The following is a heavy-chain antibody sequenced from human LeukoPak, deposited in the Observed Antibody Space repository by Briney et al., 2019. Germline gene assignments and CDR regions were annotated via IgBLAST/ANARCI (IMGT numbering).Heavy chain of an antibody. CDR3: ARGGVGDCSGGRCPFNWFDP. D-gene: IGHD2-15*01. V-gene: IGHV1-18*01. CDR2: ISPYNGNT. Sequence: GASVNVSCKASGYTFTSYCITWVRQAPGQGLEGMGWISPYNGNTNYAQKLQGRVTMTTDTSTSTAYMELRSLRSDDTAVYYCARGGVGDCSGGRCPFNWFDPWGQGTLVTVSS. CDR1: GYTFTSYC. J-gene: IGHJ5*02.